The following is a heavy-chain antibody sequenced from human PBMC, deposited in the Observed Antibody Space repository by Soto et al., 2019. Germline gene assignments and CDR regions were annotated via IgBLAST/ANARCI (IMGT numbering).Heavy chain of an antibody. CDR1: GGSISSYY. D-gene: IGHD2-2*01. V-gene: IGHV4-59*08. Sequence: LSETLSLTCTLSGGSISSYYWSWIRQPPGKGLEWIGYIYYSGSTNYNPSLKSRVTISVDTSKNQFSLKLSSVTAADTAVYYCARYQLLAATDAFDIWGQGTMVTVSS. J-gene: IGHJ3*02. CDR2: IYYSGST. CDR3: ARYQLLAATDAFDI.